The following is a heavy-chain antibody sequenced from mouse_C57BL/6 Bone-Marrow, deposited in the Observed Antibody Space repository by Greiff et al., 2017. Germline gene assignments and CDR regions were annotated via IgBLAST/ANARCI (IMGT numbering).Heavy chain of an antibody. J-gene: IGHJ4*01. CDR1: GYTFTSYW. CDR3: ARDGGTLYAMDY. Sequence: QVQLQQPGAELVKPGASVKLSCKASGYTFTSYWMQWVKQRPGQGLEWIGEIDPSDSYTNYNQKFKGKATLTVDTSSSTAYMQLSSLTSEDSAVDYCARDGGTLYAMDYWGQGTSVTVSS. D-gene: IGHD3-3*01. CDR2: IDPSDSYT. V-gene: IGHV1-50*01.